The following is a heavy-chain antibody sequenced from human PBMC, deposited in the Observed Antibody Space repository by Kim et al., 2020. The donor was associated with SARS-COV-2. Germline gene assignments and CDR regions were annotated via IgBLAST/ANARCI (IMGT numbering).Heavy chain of an antibody. V-gene: IGHV4-39*01. D-gene: IGHD5-12*01. CDR1: GGSISSSSYY. Sequence: SETLSLTCTVSGGSISSSSYYWGWIRQPPGKGLEWIGSIYYSGSTYYNPSLKSRVTISVDTSKNQFSLKLSSVTAADTAVYYCARSGLRGYSGYDWYFDYWGQGTLVTVSS. CDR2: IYYSGST. CDR3: ARSGLRGYSGYDWYFDY. J-gene: IGHJ4*02.